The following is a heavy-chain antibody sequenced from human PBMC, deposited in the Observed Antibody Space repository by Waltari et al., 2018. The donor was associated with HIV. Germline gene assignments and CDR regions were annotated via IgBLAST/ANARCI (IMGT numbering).Heavy chain of an antibody. CDR3: ARYNSGPFDY. J-gene: IGHJ4*02. CDR1: GYTFISQA. CDR2: INTKTGNP. D-gene: IGHD6-19*01. Sequence: QVQLVQSGSELKKPGASVKVSCKASGYTFISQAMNWVRQAPGQGPEWMGWINTKTGNPTYAQGFRGRFVCSLDTSVSTAYLQISSLKAEDTAVYYCARYNSGPFDYWGQGTLVTVSS. V-gene: IGHV7-4-1*02.